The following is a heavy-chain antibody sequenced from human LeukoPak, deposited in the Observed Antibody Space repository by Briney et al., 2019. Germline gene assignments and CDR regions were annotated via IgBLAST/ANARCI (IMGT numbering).Heavy chain of an antibody. J-gene: IGHJ6*03. V-gene: IGHV3-7*01. Sequence: GGSLRLSCVASGFTSGHIFTDYWMTWVRQVPGKGLEWVANINQDGSQTYYLDSVKARFTISRDNAKESVSLQMNSLRAEDTAVYYCAREPDSDYYYYYYMDVWGKGTTVTVSS. CDR3: AREPDSDYYYYYYMDV. CDR2: INQDGSQT. CDR1: GFTSGHIFTDYW.